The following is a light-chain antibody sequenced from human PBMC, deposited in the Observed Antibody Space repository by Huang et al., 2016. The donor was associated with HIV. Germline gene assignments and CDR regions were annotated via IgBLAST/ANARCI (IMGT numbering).Light chain of an antibody. J-gene: IGKJ3*01. CDR3: QQLKTYPIT. CDR2: AAS. CDR1: QGIGRY. V-gene: IGKV1-9*01. Sequence: IQLTQSPSSLSASVGDRVTIPCRASQGIGRYLVWYQQKQGKAPKLLIFAASTLQRGVPSRFSGGGCGTDFTLTIGSLQPEDFATYYCQQLKTYPITFGPGTQVDIK.